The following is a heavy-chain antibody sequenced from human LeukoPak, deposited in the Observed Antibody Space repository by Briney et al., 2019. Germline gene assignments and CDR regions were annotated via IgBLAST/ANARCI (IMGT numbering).Heavy chain of an antibody. D-gene: IGHD3-10*01. CDR2: MNQGGSRK. V-gene: IGHV3-7*01. J-gene: IGHJ4*02. CDR3: TRDSQGSGTYSTDH. Sequence: PWGSLRLSCVASGFTFSSYWMSWVRQGPGKGPEWVANMNQGGSRKYYVDSVKGRFTISRDDAKNSLLLQMNGLRDEDTAVYYCTRDSQGSGTYSTDHWGQGTLVTVS. CDR1: GFTFSSYW.